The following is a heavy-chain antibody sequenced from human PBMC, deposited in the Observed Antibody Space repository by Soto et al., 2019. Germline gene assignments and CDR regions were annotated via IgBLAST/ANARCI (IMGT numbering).Heavy chain of an antibody. CDR1: GDSITSNSYF. D-gene: IGHD4-17*01. CDR2: IYYSGTT. CDR3: ARASTTVTTLDY. V-gene: IGHV4-39*07. Sequence: SETLSLTCTVSGDSITSNSYFWAWIRQPPGKGLEWIGSIYYSGTTYYNPSLKSRVTISVDRSKNQFSLKLSSVTAADTAVYYCARASTTVTTLDYWGQGTLVTVSS. J-gene: IGHJ4*02.